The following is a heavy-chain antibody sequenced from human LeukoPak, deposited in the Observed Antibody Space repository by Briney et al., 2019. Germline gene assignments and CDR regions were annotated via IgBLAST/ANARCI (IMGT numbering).Heavy chain of an antibody. CDR1: GYTFTGYY. J-gene: IGHJ4*02. CDR3: ARDVDTAMVRYFDY. Sequence: ASVKVSCKASGYTFTGYYMHWVRQAPGQGLEWMGWINPNSGGTSYAQKFQSRVTMTRDTSISTAYMELRSLRSDDTAVYYCARDVDTAMVRYFDYWGQGTLVTVSS. CDR2: INPNSGGT. D-gene: IGHD5-18*01. V-gene: IGHV1-2*02.